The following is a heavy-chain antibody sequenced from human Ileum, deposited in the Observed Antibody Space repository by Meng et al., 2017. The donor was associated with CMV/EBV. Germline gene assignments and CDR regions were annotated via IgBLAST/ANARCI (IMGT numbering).Heavy chain of an antibody. D-gene: IGHD1-26*01. Sequence: GGSLRLSCAASGFTFSTYSMNWVRQAPGKGLEWVSYISGSSNTIYYGDSVKGRVTISRDNAKNSLYLQMNSLSAEDTAVYYCARGLVGAPNYFDSWGQGTLVTVSS. J-gene: IGHJ5*01. CDR2: ISGSSNTI. CDR3: ARGLVGAPNYFDS. V-gene: IGHV3-48*04. CDR1: GFTFSTYS.